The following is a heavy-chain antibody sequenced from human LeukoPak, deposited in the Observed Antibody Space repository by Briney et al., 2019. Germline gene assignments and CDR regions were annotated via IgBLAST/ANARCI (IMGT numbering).Heavy chain of an antibody. D-gene: IGHD6-19*01. V-gene: IGHV3-7*01. J-gene: IGHJ3*02. CDR2: IKQDGSEK. CDR1: GFTFSRFW. Sequence: QPGGSLRLSGAAPGFTFSRFWRNWVRQAQGKGLEWLANIKQDGSEKYYVDSVKGRFTISRDSAQNLVYLQLNSLSSDDTAVYYCAGGAGWTSDMWGQGTLVIVSS. CDR3: AGGAGWTSDM.